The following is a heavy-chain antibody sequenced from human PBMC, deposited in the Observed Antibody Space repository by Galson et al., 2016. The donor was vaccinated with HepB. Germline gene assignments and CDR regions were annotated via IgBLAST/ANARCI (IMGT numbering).Heavy chain of an antibody. D-gene: IGHD4-17*01. CDR1: GYRFVGHW. CDR2: IYPADSDA. J-gene: IGHJ3*02. Sequence: QSGAEVKKPGESLKISCQGSGYRFVGHWIGWVRQMPGKGLEWMGIIYPADSDARYSPSFEGQVTFSADKSNNTASLQWNNVQASDSATYYCARHGGYGDSTNSFDIWGQGTVVTVSS. V-gene: IGHV5-51*01. CDR3: ARHGGYGDSTNSFDI.